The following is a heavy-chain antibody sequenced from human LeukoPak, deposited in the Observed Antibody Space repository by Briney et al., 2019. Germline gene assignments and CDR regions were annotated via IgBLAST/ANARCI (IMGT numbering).Heavy chain of an antibody. CDR3: AKAPSIAAAGTSAFDI. J-gene: IGHJ3*02. D-gene: IGHD6-13*01. CDR1: RFTVSSNY. V-gene: IGHV3-53*01. CDR2: IYSGGST. Sequence: GGSLRLSCAASRFTVSSNYMSWVRQAPGKGLEWVSVIYSGGSTYYADSVKGRFTISRDNSKNTLYLQMNSLRAEDTAVYYCAKAPSIAAAGTSAFDIWGQGTMVTVSS.